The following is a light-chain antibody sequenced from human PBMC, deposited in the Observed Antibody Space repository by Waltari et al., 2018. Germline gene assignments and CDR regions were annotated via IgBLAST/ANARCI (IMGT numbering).Light chain of an antibody. CDR3: ETWHSNTRV. CDR2: LESSGSY. Sequence: HPVLTQPSSASVSLGSSVKLTCTLLSWNSSYIIAWHQQQPGKAPRYLIKLESSGSYNKGGGVPDRFSGSSSGADRYLTIAILQSEDEDDYYSETWHSNTRVFGGGTKLTVL. J-gene: IGLJ3*02. CDR1: SWNSSYI. V-gene: IGLV4-60*03.